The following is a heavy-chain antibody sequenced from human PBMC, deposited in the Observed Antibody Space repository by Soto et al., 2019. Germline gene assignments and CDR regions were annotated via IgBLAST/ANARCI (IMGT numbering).Heavy chain of an antibody. D-gene: IGHD3-22*01. V-gene: IGHV1-2*02. CDR1: GYTFTDYY. Sequence: QVQLVQSGAEVKEPGASVRVSCKASGYTFTDYYLHWVRQAPEQGPEWMGWINPHSGGTSFAQKFQGRVTMIRDTSISTAYMELSRLRSDDTAVYYCARDRYYYQSSGSFSPDYWGQGTLVTVSS. CDR3: ARDRYYYQSSGSFSPDY. CDR2: INPHSGGT. J-gene: IGHJ4*02.